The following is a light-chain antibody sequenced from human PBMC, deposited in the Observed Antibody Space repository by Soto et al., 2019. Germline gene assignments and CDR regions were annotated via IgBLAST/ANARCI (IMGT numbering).Light chain of an antibody. CDR3: QQNDASPGT. CDR2: DTS. CDR1: QSVSSS. V-gene: IGKV3-15*01. Sequence: EIVVTQSPATLSVSPGERVTLSCRASQSVSSSLAWYQQRPGQAPRLLIYDTSTRAAGIAARFSGSGSGTEFTLTISRLEPEDFAVYYCQQNDASPGTFGQGTKVEIK. J-gene: IGKJ1*01.